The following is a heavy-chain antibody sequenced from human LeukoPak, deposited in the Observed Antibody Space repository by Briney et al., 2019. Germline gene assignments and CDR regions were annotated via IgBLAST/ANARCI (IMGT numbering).Heavy chain of an antibody. D-gene: IGHD3-22*01. Sequence: GGSLRLSCAASGFTFSSYGMHWVRQAPGKGLEWVAFIRYDGSNKYYADSVKGRFTISRDNSKNTLYLQMNSLRAEDTAVYYCAKDPGPYYYDSSGFDYLGQGTLVTVSS. J-gene: IGHJ4*02. CDR3: AKDPGPYYYDSSGFDY. CDR2: IRYDGSNK. V-gene: IGHV3-30*02. CDR1: GFTFSSYG.